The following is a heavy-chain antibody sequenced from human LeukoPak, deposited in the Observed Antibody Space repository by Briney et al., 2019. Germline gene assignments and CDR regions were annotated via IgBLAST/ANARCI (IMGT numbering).Heavy chain of an antibody. CDR1: GYSISSGYY. CDR3: ARELEADYYDSSGYYYEGAFDI. Sequence: KPSETLSLTCTVSGYSISSGYYWGWIRQPPGKGLVGIGSIYHSGSTYYNPSLKSRVTISVDTSKNQFSLKLSSVTAADTAVYYCARELEADYYDSSGYYYEGAFDIWGQGTMVTVSS. D-gene: IGHD3-22*01. V-gene: IGHV4-38-2*02. CDR2: IYHSGST. J-gene: IGHJ3*02.